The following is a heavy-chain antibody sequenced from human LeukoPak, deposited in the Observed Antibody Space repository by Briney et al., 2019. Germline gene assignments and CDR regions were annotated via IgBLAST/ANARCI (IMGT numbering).Heavy chain of an antibody. J-gene: IGHJ5*02. CDR3: ARGSITMVRGVIAWFDP. Sequence: SQTLSLTCAVSGGSISSGGYSWSWIRQPPGKGLEWIGYIYHSGSTYYNPSLKSRVTISVDRSKNRFSLKLSSVTAADTAVYYCARGSITMVRGVIAWFDPWGQGTLVTVSS. V-gene: IGHV4-30-2*01. CDR1: GGSISSGGYS. D-gene: IGHD3-10*01. CDR2: IYHSGST.